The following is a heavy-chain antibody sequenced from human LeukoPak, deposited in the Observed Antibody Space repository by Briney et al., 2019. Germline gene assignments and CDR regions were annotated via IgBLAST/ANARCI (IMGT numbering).Heavy chain of an antibody. Sequence: ASVKVSCKASGYTFTSYYMHWVRQAPGQGLEGMGIINPGGDNTDYAQNFQGRVTMTRDTSTSTVYMGLSSLRSEDTAVYYCARIRDGYNDAYDIWGQGTMVTVSS. V-gene: IGHV1-46*01. D-gene: IGHD5-24*01. CDR3: ARIRDGYNDAYDI. CDR2: INPGGDNT. CDR1: GYTFTSYY. J-gene: IGHJ3*02.